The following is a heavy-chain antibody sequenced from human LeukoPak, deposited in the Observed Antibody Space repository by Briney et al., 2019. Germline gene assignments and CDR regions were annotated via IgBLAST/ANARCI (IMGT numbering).Heavy chain of an antibody. D-gene: IGHD2-21*02. CDR1: GFTFSNAW. J-gene: IGHJ4*02. V-gene: IGHV3-15*01. CDR2: IKSKTVGGTT. Sequence: PGGSLRLSCAASGFTFSNAWMSWVRQAPGKGLEWVGRIKSKTVGGTTDNAAPVKGRFTISRDDSKNTLYLQMNSLKTEDTAVYYCTTLWRVVVVTATTDDYWGQGTLVTVSS. CDR3: TTLWRVVVVTATTDDY.